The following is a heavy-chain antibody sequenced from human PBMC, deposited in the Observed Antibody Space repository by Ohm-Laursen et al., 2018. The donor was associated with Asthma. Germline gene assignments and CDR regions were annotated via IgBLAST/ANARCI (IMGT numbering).Heavy chain of an antibody. V-gene: IGHV1-69*13. CDR2: IIPILRTA. CDR1: GGTFSSYA. Sequence: SVKVSCKASGGTFSSYAISWVRQAPGQGLEWMGGIIPILRTANYAQNFRGRVTITADESTSTAYMELRSLRSDDTAVYYCARGWSEGKFDYWGQGTMVTVSS. J-gene: IGHJ4*02. CDR3: ARGWSEGKFDY.